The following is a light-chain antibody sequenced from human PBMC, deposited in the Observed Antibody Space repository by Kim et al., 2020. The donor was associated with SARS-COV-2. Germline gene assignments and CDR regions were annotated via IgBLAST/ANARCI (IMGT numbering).Light chain of an antibody. CDR3: CSYAAGSTDV. CDR2: EVS. CDR1: SSDVGSYNL. J-gene: IGLJ1*01. Sequence: QSALTQPASVSGSPGESITISCTGTSSDVGSYNLVSWYQQHPGKALKLMIYEVSKRPSGFSNRFSGSKSGNTASLTISGIQAEDEADYYCCSYAAGSTDVVGNGTKVTVL. V-gene: IGLV2-23*02.